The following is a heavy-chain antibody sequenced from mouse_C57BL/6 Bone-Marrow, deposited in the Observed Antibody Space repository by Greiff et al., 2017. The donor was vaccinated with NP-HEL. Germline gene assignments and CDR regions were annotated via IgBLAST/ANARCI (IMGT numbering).Heavy chain of an antibody. V-gene: IGHV1-82*01. CDR2: IYPGDGDT. D-gene: IGHD2-4*01. Sequence: VKLVESGPELVKPGASVKISCKASGYAFSSSWMNWVKQRPGKGLEWIGRIYPGDGDTNYNGKFKGKATLTADKSSSTAYMQLSSLTSEDSAVYFCARDYDYDWAMDYWGQGTSVTVSS. J-gene: IGHJ4*01. CDR3: ARDYDYDWAMDY. CDR1: GYAFSSSW.